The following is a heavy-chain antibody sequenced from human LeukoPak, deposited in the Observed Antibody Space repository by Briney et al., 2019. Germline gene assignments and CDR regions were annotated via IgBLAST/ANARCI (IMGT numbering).Heavy chain of an antibody. CDR1: GGSISSYY. Sequence: SETLSLTCTVSGGSISSYYWSWIRQPPGKGLEWIGYMDNIGNTNYNPSLKSRVTISVDTSKNQFSLTLSSVTAADTAIYYCARADCGYTYGPCYYYMDVWGQGTTVTISS. CDR2: MDNIGNT. J-gene: IGHJ6*03. D-gene: IGHD5-18*01. CDR3: ARADCGYTYGPCYYYMDV. V-gene: IGHV4-59*01.